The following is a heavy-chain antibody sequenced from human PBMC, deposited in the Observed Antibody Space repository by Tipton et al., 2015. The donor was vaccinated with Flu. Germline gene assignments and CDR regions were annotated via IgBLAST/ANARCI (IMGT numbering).Heavy chain of an antibody. J-gene: IGHJ4*02. CDR1: GFIFSTYA. V-gene: IGHV3-23*01. CDR3: AKHDGSGSYVDY. D-gene: IGHD3-10*01. CDR2: VTGSGGGT. Sequence: AVCGFIFSTYAMAWVRQPPGKGLEWVSTVTGSGGGTYYADSVKGRFTISRDNSKNTLFLQMSSLRAEDTAVYYCAKHDGSGSYVDYWGQGTLVTVTS.